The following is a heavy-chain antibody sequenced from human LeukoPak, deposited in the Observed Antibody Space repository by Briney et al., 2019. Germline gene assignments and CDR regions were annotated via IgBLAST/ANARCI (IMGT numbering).Heavy chain of an antibody. V-gene: IGHV3-30*03. Sequence: LSLTCTVSGGSISSGGYYWSWIRQHPGKGLEWVALIFYDGTNQYYADSVKGRFTISRDNSKNSLYLEMNSLRAEDTAVYYCARDGFGGATDGFDIWGQGAVVTVSS. CDR1: GGSISSGGYY. D-gene: IGHD3-10*01. CDR2: IFYDGTNQ. CDR3: ARDGFGGATDGFDI. J-gene: IGHJ3*02.